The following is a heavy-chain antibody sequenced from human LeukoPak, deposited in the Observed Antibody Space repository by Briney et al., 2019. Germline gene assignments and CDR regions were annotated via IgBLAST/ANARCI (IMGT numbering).Heavy chain of an antibody. Sequence: TGGSLRLSCAASGFTFSDYYMSWIHQAPGKGLEWVSYISSSGSTIYYADSVKGRFTISRDNAKNSLYLQMNSLRAEDTAVYYCARDGVYSYGHTDYWGQGTLVTVSS. J-gene: IGHJ4*02. CDR1: GFTFSDYY. CDR2: ISSSGSTI. D-gene: IGHD5-18*01. CDR3: ARDGVYSYGHTDY. V-gene: IGHV3-11*04.